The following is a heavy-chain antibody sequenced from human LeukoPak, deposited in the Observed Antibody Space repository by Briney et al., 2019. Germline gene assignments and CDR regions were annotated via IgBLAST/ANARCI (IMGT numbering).Heavy chain of an antibody. D-gene: IGHD4-17*01. CDR2: IYYSGST. J-gene: IGHJ4*02. V-gene: IGHV4-59*11. Sequence: SETLSLTCTVSGGSISSHYWSWIRQPPGKGLEWIGYIYYSGSTNYNPSLKSRVTISVDTSKNQFSLKLSSVTAADTAVYYCARGEDYGDYFDYWGQETLVTVSS. CDR1: GGSISSHY. CDR3: ARGEDYGDYFDY.